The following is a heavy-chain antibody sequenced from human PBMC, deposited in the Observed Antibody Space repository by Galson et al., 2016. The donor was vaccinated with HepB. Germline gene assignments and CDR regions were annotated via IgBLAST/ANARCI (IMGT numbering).Heavy chain of an antibody. Sequence: SLRLSCATSGFTFSNNGMSWVRQAPGKGLEWVSTFGVSVNTYYADSVKGRFTISRDNSKNTLWLQMNSLRAEDTAVYYCAKRSSGGQCYFDYWGQGTLVTVSS. CDR3: AKRSSGGQCYFDY. D-gene: IGHD2-15*01. J-gene: IGHJ4*02. CDR1: GFTFSNNG. CDR2: FGVSVNT. V-gene: IGHV3-23*01.